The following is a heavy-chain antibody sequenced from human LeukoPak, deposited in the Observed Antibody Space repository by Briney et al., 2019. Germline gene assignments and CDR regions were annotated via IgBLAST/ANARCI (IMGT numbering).Heavy chain of an antibody. CDR3: AKGGGGSTTVTTPFDY. CDR1: GFTFSSYA. J-gene: IGHJ4*02. CDR2: ISGSGGST. V-gene: IGHV3-23*01. Sequence: GGSLRLSCAASGFTFSSYAMSWVRQAPGKGLEWVSAISGSGGSTYYADSVKGRFTISRDNSKNTLYLQMNSLRAEDTAVYYCAKGGGGSTTVTTPFDYWGQGTLVTVSS. D-gene: IGHD4-17*01.